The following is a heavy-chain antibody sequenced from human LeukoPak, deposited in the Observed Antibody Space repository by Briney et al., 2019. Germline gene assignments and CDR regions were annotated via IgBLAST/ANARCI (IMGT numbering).Heavy chain of an antibody. CDR1: GFTFSSYA. CDR3: ARVDSGDSSSSAPFDY. V-gene: IGHV3-30-3*01. Sequence: PGRSLRLSCAASGFTFSSYAVHWVRQAPGKGLEWVAVISYDESNKYYAGSVKGRFTISRDTSKNTLFLQMNGLRLEDTAVYYCARVDSGDSSSSAPFDYWGQGTLVTVSS. D-gene: IGHD6-6*01. J-gene: IGHJ4*02. CDR2: ISYDESNK.